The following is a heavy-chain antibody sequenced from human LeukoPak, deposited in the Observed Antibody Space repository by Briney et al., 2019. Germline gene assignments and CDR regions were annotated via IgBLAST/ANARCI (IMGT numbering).Heavy chain of an antibody. D-gene: IGHD6-13*01. Sequence: SETLSLTCTVSGGSISSSSYYWGWIRQPPGKGLEWIGSIYYSGSTYYNPSLKSRVTISVDTSKNQFSLKLSSVTAADTAVYYCARTYSSSWFNWFDPWGQGTLVTVSS. CDR1: GGSISSSSYY. J-gene: IGHJ5*02. CDR3: ARTYSSSWFNWFDP. CDR2: IYYSGST. V-gene: IGHV4-39*07.